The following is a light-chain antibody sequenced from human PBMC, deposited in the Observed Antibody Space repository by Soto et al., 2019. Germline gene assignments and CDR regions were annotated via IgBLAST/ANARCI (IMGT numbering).Light chain of an antibody. V-gene: IGKV1-33*01. CDR1: QDISDY. CDR2: DAT. CDR3: QQFHRLPS. J-gene: IGKJ4*01. Sequence: DIQMTQSPSSLSASVGDRVNITCQASQDISDYLSWYQQKPGKVPKLLIYDATRLETGVLSKFSGSGSGTDFTFTISSLQPEDIATYYCQQFHRLPSFGGGTKVEIK.